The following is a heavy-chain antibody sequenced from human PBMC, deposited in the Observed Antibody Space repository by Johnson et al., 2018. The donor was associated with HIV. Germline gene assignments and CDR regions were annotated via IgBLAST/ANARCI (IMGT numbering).Heavy chain of an antibody. V-gene: IGHV3-11*04. Sequence: QMLLVESGGGVVRPGGSLRLSCAASGFTFSDYYMSWIRQAPGKGLEWVSYITSTGITVYYTDSVKGRFTISRDNAKNSLSLQMNSLRAEDTAVYYCARAPEVRGVDAFDVWGQGTVVTVSS. CDR2: ITSTGITV. CDR1: GFTFSDYY. D-gene: IGHD3-10*01. J-gene: IGHJ3*01. CDR3: ARAPEVRGVDAFDV.